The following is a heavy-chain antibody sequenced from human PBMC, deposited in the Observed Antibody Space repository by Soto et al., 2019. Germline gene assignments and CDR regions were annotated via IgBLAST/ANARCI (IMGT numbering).Heavy chain of an antibody. CDR3: AKDSSSWPHYFDY. Sequence: EVQVLESGGGLVQPGGSLRLSCAASGFTLRSYAMSWVRQAPGKGLEWVSAISGSGGRTYYTDSVKGRFTISRDNSKNTLYLQMNSLRAEDTAVYYCAKDSSSWPHYFDYWGQGTLVTVSS. V-gene: IGHV3-23*01. CDR2: ISGSGGRT. CDR1: GFTLRSYA. J-gene: IGHJ4*02. D-gene: IGHD6-13*01.